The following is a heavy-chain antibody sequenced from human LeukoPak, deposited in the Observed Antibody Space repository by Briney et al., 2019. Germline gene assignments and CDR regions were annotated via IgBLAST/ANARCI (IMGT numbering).Heavy chain of an antibody. CDR1: RGSITPHY. CDR3: AREVEMATQFDY. Sequence: SETLSLTCTVSRGSITPHYWSWIRQPAGKGLDWIGGISPTGSTNYNPSLNSRVTMSVDTSKNQLSLTLNSVTAADTAVYYCAREVEMATQFDYWGQGTLVTVSS. CDR2: ISPTGST. D-gene: IGHD5-24*01. J-gene: IGHJ4*02. V-gene: IGHV4-4*07.